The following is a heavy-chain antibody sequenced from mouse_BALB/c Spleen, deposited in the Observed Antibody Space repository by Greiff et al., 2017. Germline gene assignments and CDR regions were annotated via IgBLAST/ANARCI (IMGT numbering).Heavy chain of an antibody. D-gene: IGHD1-2*01. CDR3: ARDTTAPFAY. J-gene: IGHJ3*01. V-gene: IGHV7-3*02. CDR2: IRNKANGYTT. Sequence: EVKFVESGGGLVQPGGSLRLSCATSGFTFTDYYMSWVRQPPGKALEWLGFIRNKANGYTTEYSASVKGRFTISRDNSQSILYLQMNTLRAEDSATYYCARDTTAPFAYWGQGTLVTVSA. CDR1: GFTFTDYY.